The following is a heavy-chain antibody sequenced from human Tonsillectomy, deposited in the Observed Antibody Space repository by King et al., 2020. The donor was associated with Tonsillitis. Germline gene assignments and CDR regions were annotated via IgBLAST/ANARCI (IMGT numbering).Heavy chain of an antibody. Sequence: DVQLVESGGGLIQPGGSLRLSCAASGFTFSNYAMNWVRQAPGKGLEWVSAISGSGDSTHYADSVKGRFTISRDNSKNTLYLQMNSLRAEDTAVYYCAKPYDSSGYYYYYYMDVWGKGTTVTVSS. CDR2: ISGSGDST. J-gene: IGHJ6*03. D-gene: IGHD3-22*01. CDR3: AKPYDSSGYYYYYYMDV. CDR1: GFTFSNYA. V-gene: IGHV3-23*04.